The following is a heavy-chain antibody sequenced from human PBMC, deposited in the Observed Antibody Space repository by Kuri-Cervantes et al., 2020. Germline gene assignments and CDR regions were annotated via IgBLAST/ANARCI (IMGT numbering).Heavy chain of an antibody. V-gene: IGHV3-73*01. Sequence: GESLKISCAASGFTFSGSAMHWVRQASGKGLEWLGRIRSTGNSYATAYAASVRGRFTISRDDSKNTAYLQMNSLKTEDTAVYYCTTDGPTWFGELLVDYWGQGTLVTVSS. D-gene: IGHD3-10*01. CDR2: IRSTGNSYAT. CDR3: TTDGPTWFGELLVDY. CDR1: GFTFSGSA. J-gene: IGHJ4*02.